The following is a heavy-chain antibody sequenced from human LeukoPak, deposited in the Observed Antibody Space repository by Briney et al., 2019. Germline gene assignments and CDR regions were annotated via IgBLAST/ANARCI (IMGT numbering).Heavy chain of an antibody. CDR3: GRYYVMDV. Sequence: GGSLRLSCAASGLTFSTYVLNWVRQAPGKGLEWVSTISESGGSTYYADSVKGRFTISRDNSKSTLYLQMNSLRAEDTAVYYCGRYYVMDVWGQGTSVTVSS. J-gene: IGHJ6*02. V-gene: IGHV3-23*01. CDR2: ISESGGST. CDR1: GLTFSTYV.